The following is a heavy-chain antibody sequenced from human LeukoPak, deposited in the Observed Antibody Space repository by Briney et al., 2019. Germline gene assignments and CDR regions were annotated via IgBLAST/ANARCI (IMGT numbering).Heavy chain of an antibody. CDR3: AREATAKYCSSTSCYSRFDP. Sequence: ASVKVSCKASGYTFTGYYMHWVRQAPGQGLEWMGWINPNSGGTNYAQKFQGRVTMTRDTSISTVYMELSRLRSDDTAVYYCAREATAKYCSSTSCYSRFDPWGQGTLVTVSS. J-gene: IGHJ5*02. CDR1: GYTFTGYY. D-gene: IGHD2-2*01. CDR2: INPNSGGT. V-gene: IGHV1-2*02.